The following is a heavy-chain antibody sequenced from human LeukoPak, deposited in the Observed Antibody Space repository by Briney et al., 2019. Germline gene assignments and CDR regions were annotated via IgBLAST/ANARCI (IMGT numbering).Heavy chain of an antibody. CDR2: IYHSGST. CDR1: GGPISSSNW. V-gene: IGHV4-4*02. D-gene: IGHD7-27*01. J-gene: IGHJ4*02. Sequence: SGTLSLTCAVSGGPISSSNWWSWVRQPPGKGLEWIGEIYHSGSTNYNPSLKGRVTISVDKSKNQFSLKLSSVTAADTAVYYCARFSPRAMGNYLDFWGQGTLVTVSS. CDR3: ARFSPRAMGNYLDF.